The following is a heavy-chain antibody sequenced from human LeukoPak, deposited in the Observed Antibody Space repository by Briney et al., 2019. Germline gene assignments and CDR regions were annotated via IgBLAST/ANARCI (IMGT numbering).Heavy chain of an antibody. CDR1: GFTFSSYS. J-gene: IGHJ4*02. CDR2: ISCDGSNK. CDR3: ARDGPSGYSSGWYPPYFDY. V-gene: IGHV3-30*03. Sequence: GGSLRLSCAASGFTFSSYSMNWVRQAPGKGLEWVAVISCDGSNKYYADSVKGRFTISRDNSKNTLYLQMNSLRAEDTAVYYCARDGPSGYSSGWYPPYFDYWGQGTLVTVSS. D-gene: IGHD6-19*01.